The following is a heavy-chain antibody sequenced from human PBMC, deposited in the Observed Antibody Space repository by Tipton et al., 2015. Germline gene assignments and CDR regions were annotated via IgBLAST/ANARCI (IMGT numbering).Heavy chain of an antibody. J-gene: IGHJ5*02. Sequence: TLSLTCTVSGDSISSGDYYWSWIRQPPGKGLEWIGYIYYSGSTYYTPSLKSRVTISVDTSKNQFSLKLSSVTAADTAVYYCARRVVWFGEIAGLVWWFDPWGQGTLVTVSS. CDR2: IYYSGST. CDR3: ARRVVWFGEIAGLVWWFDP. CDR1: GDSISSGDYY. D-gene: IGHD3-10*01. V-gene: IGHV4-30-4*01.